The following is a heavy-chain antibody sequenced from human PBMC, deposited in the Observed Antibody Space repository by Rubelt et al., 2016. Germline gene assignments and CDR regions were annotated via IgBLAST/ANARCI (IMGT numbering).Heavy chain of an antibody. D-gene: IGHD5-18*01. CDR3: AHRQADRARDGFDS. CDR1: GFSLSTSGVG. V-gene: IGHV2-5*01. J-gene: IGHJ4*02. Sequence: QITLKESGPTLVKPTQTLTLTCSFSGFSLSTSGVGVGWIRQPPGKALEWLALIYWNDDKRYSPSLKSRLTITKDTSNNQVVLTMTTLDRVDTATYYYAHRQADRARDGFDSWGQGTLVTVAS. CDR2: IYWNDDK.